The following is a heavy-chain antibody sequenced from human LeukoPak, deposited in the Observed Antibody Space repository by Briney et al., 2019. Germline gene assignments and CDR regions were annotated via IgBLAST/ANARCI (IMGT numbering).Heavy chain of an antibody. CDR3: ARDQGHYDFWSGYYTEYYFDY. CDR2: INPNSGGT. Sequence: ASVKVSCKASGYTFTGYYMHWVRQAPGQGLEWMGWINPNSGGTNYAQKFQGRVTMTRDTSISTAYMELSRLRSDDTAVYYCARDQGHYDFWSGYYTEYYFDYWGQGTLVNVSS. V-gene: IGHV1-2*02. J-gene: IGHJ4*02. CDR1: GYTFTGYY. D-gene: IGHD3-3*01.